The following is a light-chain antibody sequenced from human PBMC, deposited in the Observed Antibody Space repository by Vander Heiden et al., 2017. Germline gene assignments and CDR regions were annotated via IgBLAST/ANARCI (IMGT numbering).Light chain of an antibody. Sequence: DIQMTQSPSSLSASVGVRVTITCRASQSISSYLNGYQQKPGKAPKRLMYAASRLESGVPSRFSGSGSGTDFTLTISSLQPEDCAADSCQRSDSTPPGTVGGGTRVEIK. J-gene: IGKJ4*01. CDR2: AAS. CDR3: QRSDSTPPGT. CDR1: QSISSY. V-gene: IGKV1-39*01.